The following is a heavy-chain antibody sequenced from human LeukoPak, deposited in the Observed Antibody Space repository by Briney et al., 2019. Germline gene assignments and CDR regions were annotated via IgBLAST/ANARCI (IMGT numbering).Heavy chain of an antibody. J-gene: IGHJ5*01. D-gene: IGHD2-15*01. CDR2: VYPGDSHT. V-gene: IGHV5-51*01. Sequence: GESLKISCQGSGYSFTNNWIGWVRHMPGKGLDWMAIVYPGDSHTKYNPSFQGQATISADKSSSTAYLQWISLRASDPAIYYCVRTPTCSSGSCYPNWFDSWGQGTLVTVSS. CDR1: GYSFTNNW. CDR3: VRTPTCSSGSCYPNWFDS.